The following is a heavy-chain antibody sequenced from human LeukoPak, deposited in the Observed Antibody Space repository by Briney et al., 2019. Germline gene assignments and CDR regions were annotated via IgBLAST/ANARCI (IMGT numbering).Heavy chain of an antibody. Sequence: GGSLRLSCAASGFTFSNYGMFWVRQAPGKGLDWVAFIRFDGGHKYYADSVKGRFTISRDNSKNTLYLQMNSLRAEDTAVYCCAKVGILFWFGEAFDIWGQGTMVTVSS. CDR3: AKVGILFWFGEAFDI. CDR2: IRFDGGHK. D-gene: IGHD3-10*01. J-gene: IGHJ3*02. V-gene: IGHV3-30*02. CDR1: GFTFSNYG.